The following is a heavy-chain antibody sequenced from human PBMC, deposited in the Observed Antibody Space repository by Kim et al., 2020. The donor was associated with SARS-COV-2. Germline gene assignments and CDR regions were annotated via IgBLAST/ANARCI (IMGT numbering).Heavy chain of an antibody. D-gene: IGHD3-9*01. CDR2: INPSGGST. CDR1: GYTFTSYY. CDR3: ARDRGSTVIPVLRYFDWWGGSVWFDP. V-gene: IGHV1-46*01. Sequence: ASVKVSCKASGYTFTSYYMHWVRQAPGQGLEWMGIINPSGGSTSYAQKFQGRVTMTRDTSTSTVYMELSSLRSEDTAVYYCARDRGSTVIPVLRYFDWWGGSVWFDPWGQGTLVTVSS. J-gene: IGHJ5*02.